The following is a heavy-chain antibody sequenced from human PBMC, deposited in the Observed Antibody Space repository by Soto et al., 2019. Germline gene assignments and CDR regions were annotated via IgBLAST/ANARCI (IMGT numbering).Heavy chain of an antibody. CDR1: GDSFGSYA. V-gene: IGHV1-69*01. CDR3: AREPFGRFDP. J-gene: IGHJ5*02. CDR2: IIPVFVTT. D-gene: IGHD3-10*01. Sequence: QMQLVQSGPEVKKPGSSVKVSCKSSGDSFGSYAVSWVRQAPGQGLEWMGAIIPVFVTTNDTQKFQGRVTITADDATTTAYMELSSLKSDDTAVEDWAREPFGRFDPWGQGTLVTVSS.